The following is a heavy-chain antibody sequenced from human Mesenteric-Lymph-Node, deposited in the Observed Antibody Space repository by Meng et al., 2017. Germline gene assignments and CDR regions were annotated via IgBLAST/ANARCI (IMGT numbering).Heavy chain of an antibody. D-gene: IGHD2-2*01. V-gene: IGHV1-2*02. CDR3: ARGYSSTGPREFDY. Sequence: ASVKVSCKASGYSFTDYFIHWVRQAPGQGLEWMGWINPKTGGTKYAQKFQGRVTMTRNTSISTAYMELSSLRSEDTAVYYCARGYSSTGPREFDYWGQGTRVTVYS. CDR2: INPKTGGT. J-gene: IGHJ4*02. CDR1: GYSFTDYF.